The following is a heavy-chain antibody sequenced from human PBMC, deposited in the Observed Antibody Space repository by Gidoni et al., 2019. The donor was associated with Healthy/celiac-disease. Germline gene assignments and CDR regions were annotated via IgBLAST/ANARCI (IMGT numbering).Heavy chain of an antibody. D-gene: IGHD6-6*01. J-gene: IGHJ4*02. Sequence: EVQLVESGGGLVKPGGSLRLYCAASGFTFSSYSMNWVRQAPGKVLECVSSISSSSSYIYYADSVKGRFTIYRDNAKNSLYLQMNSLRAEDTAVYYCAGFWAARPGYWGQGTLVTVSS. CDR1: GFTFSSYS. CDR3: AGFWAARPGY. CDR2: ISSSSSYI. V-gene: IGHV3-21*01.